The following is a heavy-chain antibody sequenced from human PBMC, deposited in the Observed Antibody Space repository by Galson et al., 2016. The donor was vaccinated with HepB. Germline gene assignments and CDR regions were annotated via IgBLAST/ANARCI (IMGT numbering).Heavy chain of an antibody. Sequence: SLRLSCAASGFTFSDHYMSWIRQAPGKGLEWVSYISPSSSDIKHADSVIGRFSISRDNAKNSLYLQMNTLGVEDAAVYYCAKMGDEWLLNGAPDYYFDSWGQGILVTVSS. D-gene: IGHD3-3*01. CDR2: ISPSSSDI. CDR1: GFTFSDHY. V-gene: IGHV3-11*06. J-gene: IGHJ4*02. CDR3: AKMGDEWLLNGAPDYYFDS.